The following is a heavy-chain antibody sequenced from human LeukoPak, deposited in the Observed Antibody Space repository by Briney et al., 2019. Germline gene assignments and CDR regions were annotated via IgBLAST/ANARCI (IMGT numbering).Heavy chain of an antibody. CDR3: AKSERVPAACYYYYYMDV. D-gene: IGHD2-2*01. CDR2: IRYDGSNK. J-gene: IGHJ6*03. V-gene: IGHV3-30*02. CDR1: GFTFSSYG. Sequence: PGGSLRLSCAASGFTFSSYGMHWVRQAPGKGLEWVAFIRYDGSNKYYADSVKGRFTISRDNSKNTLYLQMNSLRAEDTAVYYCAKSERVPAACYYYYYMDVWGKGTTVTVSS.